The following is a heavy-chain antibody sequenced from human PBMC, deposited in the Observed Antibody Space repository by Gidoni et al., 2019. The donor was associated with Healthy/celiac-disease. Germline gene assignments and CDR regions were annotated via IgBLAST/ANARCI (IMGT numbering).Heavy chain of an antibody. CDR3: ARGDCSGGSCYLFHYYGMDV. Sequence: VQLVQSGAAVKTPGSSVKVSCKASGGTFSSYAIRWGRQAPGPGLEWMGGIIPIFGTANYEQKFQGRGTITADESTSTAYMELSSLRSEDTAVYYCARGDCSGGSCYLFHYYGMDVWGQGTTVTVSS. J-gene: IGHJ6*02. D-gene: IGHD2-15*01. CDR1: GGTFSSYA. CDR2: IIPIFGTA. V-gene: IGHV1-69*01.